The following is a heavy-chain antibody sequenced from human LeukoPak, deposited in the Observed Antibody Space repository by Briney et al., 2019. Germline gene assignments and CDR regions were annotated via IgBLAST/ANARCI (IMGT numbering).Heavy chain of an antibody. CDR1: GFTFSSYG. Sequence: GGSLRLSCAASGFTFSSYGMHWVRQAPGKGLEWVAVISYDGSNKYYADSVKGRFTISRDNSKNALYLQMNSLRAEDTAVYYCAKSITLRNVWKQSLDYWGQGTLVTVSS. V-gene: IGHV3-30*18. J-gene: IGHJ4*02. D-gene: IGHD1-1*01. CDR3: AKSITLRNVWKQSLDY. CDR2: ISYDGSNK.